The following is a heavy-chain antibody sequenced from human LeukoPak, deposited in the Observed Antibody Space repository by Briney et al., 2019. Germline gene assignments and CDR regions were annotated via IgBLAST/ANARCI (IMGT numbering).Heavy chain of an antibody. CDR1: GGSISSRNW. Sequence: PSGTLSLTCAVSGGSISSRNWWSWVRQPPGKGLEWIAEIHHNGSTNYNPSLKSRVTISVDKSKNQFSLKLSSVTAADTAAYYCARIRGFGADYYYYYMDVWGKGTTVTVSS. V-gene: IGHV4-4*02. J-gene: IGHJ6*03. CDR2: IHHNGST. D-gene: IGHD3-10*01. CDR3: ARIRGFGADYYYYYMDV.